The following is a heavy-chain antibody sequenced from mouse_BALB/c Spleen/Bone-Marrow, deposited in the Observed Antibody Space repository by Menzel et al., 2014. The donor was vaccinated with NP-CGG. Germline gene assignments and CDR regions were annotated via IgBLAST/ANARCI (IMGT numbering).Heavy chain of an antibody. V-gene: IGHV3-8*02. J-gene: IGHJ3*01. CDR1: GDSINSGY. Sequence: EVHLLESGPSLAKPSQTLSLTCSVTGDSINSGYWNWIRKVPGNKLDYMGYISNSGSTYYNPSLKSRISITRDTSKNQYYLQLNSVTTEESATYYWASWAFAYWGQGTLVTVSA. CDR2: ISNSGST. D-gene: IGHD3-1*01. CDR3: ASWAFAY.